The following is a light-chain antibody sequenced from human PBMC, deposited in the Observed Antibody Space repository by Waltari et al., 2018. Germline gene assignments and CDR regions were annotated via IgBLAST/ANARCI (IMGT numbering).Light chain of an antibody. V-gene: IGLV1-47*01. J-gene: IGLJ2*01. CDR3: ASWDGSLGGVI. CDR2: RNN. Sequence: QSVLSQPPSASGTPGQRVTISCSGSNYNIGNNFVYWYHQLPGTAPNLLIYRNNQRPSGGTDRFAGSKYGTSASLAISGLRAEDEADYYCASWDGSLGGVIFGGGTKLTVL. CDR1: NYNIGNNF.